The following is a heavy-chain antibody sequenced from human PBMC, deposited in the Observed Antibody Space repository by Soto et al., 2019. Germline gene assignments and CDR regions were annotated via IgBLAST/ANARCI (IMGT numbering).Heavy chain of an antibody. CDR1: GYSLTSYW. J-gene: IGHJ4*02. CDR2: IYPGDSDT. Sequence: SLKISCKGSGYSLTSYWIGWVRQMPGKGLEWMGIIYPGDSDTRYSPSFQGQVTISADKSISTAYLQWSSLKASDTAMYYCARQTPYYYDSSGYQYWGQGTLVTVSS. V-gene: IGHV5-51*01. D-gene: IGHD3-22*01. CDR3: ARQTPYYYDSSGYQY.